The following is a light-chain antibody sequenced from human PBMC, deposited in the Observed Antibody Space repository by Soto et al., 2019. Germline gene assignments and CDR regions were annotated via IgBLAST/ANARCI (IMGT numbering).Light chain of an antibody. CDR1: SSDIGSNY. Sequence: QSVLTQPPSVSAAPGQKVTISCSGSSSDIGSNYVSWYQQLPGTAPKLLIFDNNKRPSGIPDRLSGSKSGTSATLGITGLQTGDEADYYCGTWDSSLSAAVFGGGTQLTVL. J-gene: IGLJ7*01. CDR3: GTWDSSLSAAV. CDR2: DNN. V-gene: IGLV1-51*01.